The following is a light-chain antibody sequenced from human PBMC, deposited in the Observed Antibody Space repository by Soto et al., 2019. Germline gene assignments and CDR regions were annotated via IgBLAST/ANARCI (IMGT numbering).Light chain of an antibody. V-gene: IGKV3-15*01. Sequence: EVLMTQSPATLSVSPGERVILSCRASQRISNDLAWYQQKAGQAPRLLIYDASTRTTGSPARFSGSGSGTEFTLTISSLQSEDFAVYFCQQYNNWPPWTFGQGTKVEIK. CDR2: DAS. J-gene: IGKJ1*01. CDR1: QRISND. CDR3: QQYNNWPPWT.